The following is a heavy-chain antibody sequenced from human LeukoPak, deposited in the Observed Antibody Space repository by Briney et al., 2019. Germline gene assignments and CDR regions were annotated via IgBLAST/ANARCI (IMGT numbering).Heavy chain of an antibody. Sequence: PGGSLRLSCAASGFTFSSYGMHWVRQAPGKGLEWVAVISYDGSHKSYADSVKGRLTISRDNSKNTVFLQMSSLTTEDTAVYYCAKRCDSGSQTFDYWGQGTLVTVSS. CDR1: GFTFSSYG. D-gene: IGHD3-10*01. CDR2: ISYDGSHK. J-gene: IGHJ4*02. V-gene: IGHV3-30*18. CDR3: AKRCDSGSQTFDY.